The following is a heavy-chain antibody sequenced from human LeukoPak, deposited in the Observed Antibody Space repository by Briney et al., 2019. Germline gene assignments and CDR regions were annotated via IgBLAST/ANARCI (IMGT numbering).Heavy chain of an antibody. D-gene: IGHD3-10*01. J-gene: IGHJ6*03. Sequence: PGGSLRLSCTASAFTFEDYGMSWVRHAPGKGLEWLSGINWKGDTTGYADSVEGRFTISRDNAQYSLYLQMNSLRVEDTALYYCARGLYFFGSGNYNYYYMDVWGKGTTVTVSS. CDR3: ARGLYFFGSGNYNYYYMDV. CDR2: INWKGDTT. V-gene: IGHV3-20*04. CDR1: AFTFEDYG.